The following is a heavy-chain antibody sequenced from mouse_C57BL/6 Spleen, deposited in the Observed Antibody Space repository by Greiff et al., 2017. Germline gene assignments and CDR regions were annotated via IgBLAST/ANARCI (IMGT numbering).Heavy chain of an antibody. Sequence: VQLQQSGPELVKPGASVKISCKASGYSFTDYNMNWVKQSNGKRLEWIGVINPNYGTTSYNQKFKGKATLNVDQSSSHAYMQLNSLTSEDSAVYFCARVQHYDGSSPYARDYWGQGTSVTVSS. V-gene: IGHV1-39*01. CDR3: ARVQHYDGSSPYARDY. D-gene: IGHD1-1*01. J-gene: IGHJ4*01. CDR2: INPNYGTT. CDR1: GYSFTDYN.